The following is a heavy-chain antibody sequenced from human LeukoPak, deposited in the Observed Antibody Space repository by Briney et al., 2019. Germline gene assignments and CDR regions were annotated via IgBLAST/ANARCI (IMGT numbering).Heavy chain of an antibody. CDR1: GGTFSSYT. CDR2: IIPILCIA. CDR3: ARAVGATMPHFAY. Sequence: SVKVSCKASGGTFSSYTITWVRQAPGQGLECMGRIIPILCIANCAQKFQARVTITAPKSTSTAYMALRSLRSEDTAVYHCARAVGATMPHFAYWGQGTLVTVSS. V-gene: IGHV1-69*02. D-gene: IGHD1-26*01. J-gene: IGHJ4*02.